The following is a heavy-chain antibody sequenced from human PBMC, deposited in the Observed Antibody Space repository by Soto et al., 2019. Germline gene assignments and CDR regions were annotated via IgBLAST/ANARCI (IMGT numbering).Heavy chain of an antibody. CDR3: ARDWSPDVDTAMVSDY. J-gene: IGHJ4*02. CDR2: IIPIFGTA. D-gene: IGHD5-18*01. CDR1: GGTFSSYA. Sequence: ASVKVSCKASGGTFSSYAISWVRQAPGQGREWMGGIIPIFGTANYAQKFQGRVTITADESTSTAYMELSSLRSEDTAVYYCARDWSPDVDTAMVSDYWGQGTLVTVSS. V-gene: IGHV1-69*13.